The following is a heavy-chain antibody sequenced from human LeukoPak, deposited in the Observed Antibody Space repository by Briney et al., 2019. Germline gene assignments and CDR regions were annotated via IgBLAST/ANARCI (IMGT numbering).Heavy chain of an antibody. CDR2: IRYDGSNK. Sequence: GGSLRLSCAASGFTFSSYGMHWVRQAPGKGLEWVAFIRYDGSNKYYADSVKGRFTISRDNSKNTLYLQMNSLRAEDTAVYYCAKDFGAARLRTYYYYYMDVWGKGTTVTVSS. D-gene: IGHD6-6*01. V-gene: IGHV3-30*02. J-gene: IGHJ6*03. CDR1: GFTFSSYG. CDR3: AKDFGAARLRTYYYYYMDV.